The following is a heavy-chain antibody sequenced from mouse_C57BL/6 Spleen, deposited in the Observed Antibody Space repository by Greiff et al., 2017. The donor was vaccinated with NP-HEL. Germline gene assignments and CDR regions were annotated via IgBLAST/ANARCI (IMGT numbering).Heavy chain of an antibody. J-gene: IGHJ3*01. CDR1: GFTFSSYA. CDR2: ISSGGDYI. Sequence: LKESGEGLVKPGGSLKLSCAASGFTFSSYAMSWVRQTPEKRLEWVAYISSGGDYIYYADTVKGRFTISRDNARNTLYLQMSSLKSEDTAMYYCTRKGGSSPFAYWGQGTLVTVSA. D-gene: IGHD1-1*01. CDR3: TRKGGSSPFAY. V-gene: IGHV5-9-1*02.